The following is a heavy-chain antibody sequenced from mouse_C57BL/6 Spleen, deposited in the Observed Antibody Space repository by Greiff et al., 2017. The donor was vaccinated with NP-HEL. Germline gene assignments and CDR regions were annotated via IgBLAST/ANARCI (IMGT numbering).Heavy chain of an antibody. Sequence: VQLQQSGAELAKPGASVKLSCKASGYTFTCYWMHWVKQRPGQGLDWIGYINPSSGYTKYNQKFKDKATLTADKSSSTAYMQLSSLTYEDSAVYYCARPTVVATDAMDYWGQGTSVTVSS. D-gene: IGHD1-1*01. CDR2: INPSSGYT. V-gene: IGHV1-7*01. J-gene: IGHJ4*01. CDR3: ARPTVVATDAMDY. CDR1: GYTFTCYW.